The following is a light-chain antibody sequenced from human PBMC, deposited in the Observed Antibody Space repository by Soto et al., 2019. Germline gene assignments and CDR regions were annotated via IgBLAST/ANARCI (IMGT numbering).Light chain of an antibody. J-gene: IGLJ2*01. V-gene: IGLV2-14*01. CDR2: EGT. Sequence: QSVLTQPASVSGSPGQSVTISCTGPRGDIGRYKFVSWFQQHPGKAPKLLIVEGTNRPSGVSHRFSVSKSGNTASLTIYGLQAEDEAMYVCSSSTNTNTLVIFGGWTKVTVL. CDR3: SSSTNTNTLVI. CDR1: RGDIGRYKF.